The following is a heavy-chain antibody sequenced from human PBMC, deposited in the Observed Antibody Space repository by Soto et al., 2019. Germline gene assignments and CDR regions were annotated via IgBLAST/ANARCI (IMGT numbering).Heavy chain of an antibody. D-gene: IGHD1-1*01. CDR1: GFTFSGYW. Sequence: DVQLVESGGGLVQPGGSLRLSCAASGFTFSGYWMSWVRQIPGKGLEWVANIKQAGSEKYYVDSVRGRFTISRDDAKNSLYLQMNSLRVEDTAVYYCARGKGYFDPWGQGNLVTVSS. CDR3: ARGKGYFDP. J-gene: IGHJ5*02. CDR2: IKQAGSEK. V-gene: IGHV3-7*04.